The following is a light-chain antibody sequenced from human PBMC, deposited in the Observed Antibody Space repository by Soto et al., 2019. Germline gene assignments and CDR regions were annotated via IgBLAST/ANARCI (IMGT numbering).Light chain of an antibody. V-gene: IGKV1-5*03. J-gene: IGKJ2*01. Sequence: DIQMTQSPSTLSASVGDRVTITCRASQSISGWLAWYQQKPGKAPKLLIYRASSLESGVPSRFSGSGSGTEFSLTISSLQPYDFATFYCQQYNSYPVSFGPGTKLEIK. CDR3: QQYNSYPVS. CDR2: RAS. CDR1: QSISGW.